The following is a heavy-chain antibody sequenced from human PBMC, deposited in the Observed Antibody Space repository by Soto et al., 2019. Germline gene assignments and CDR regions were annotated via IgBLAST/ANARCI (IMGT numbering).Heavy chain of an antibody. Sequence: EVQLVESGGGLVQPGGSLRLSCAASGFTVSRNYMSWVRQAPGKGLEWVSVIYSGGSTYYADSVKGRCTISRDNSKNTLYLQMNSLRAEDTAVYYCARDNSDSYYYYYRDVWCKGTTVTVSS. CDR3: ARDNSDSYYYYYRDV. J-gene: IGHJ6*03. CDR2: IYSGGST. CDR1: GFTVSRNY. D-gene: IGHD1-20*01. V-gene: IGHV3-66*01.